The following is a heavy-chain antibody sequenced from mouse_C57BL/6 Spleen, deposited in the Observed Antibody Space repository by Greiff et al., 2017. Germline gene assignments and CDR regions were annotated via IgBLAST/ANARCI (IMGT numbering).Heavy chain of an antibody. V-gene: IGHV1-59*01. CDR2: IDPSDSYT. J-gene: IGHJ4*01. CDR1: GYTFTSYW. D-gene: IGHD2-5*01. Sequence: VQLQQPGAELVRPGTSVKLSCKASGYTFTSYWMHWVKQRPGQGLEWIGVIDPSDSYTNYNQKFKGKATLTVDTSSSTAYMQLSSLTSEDSAVDYSARGSNYEGAMDYWGQGTSVTVSS. CDR3: ARGSNYEGAMDY.